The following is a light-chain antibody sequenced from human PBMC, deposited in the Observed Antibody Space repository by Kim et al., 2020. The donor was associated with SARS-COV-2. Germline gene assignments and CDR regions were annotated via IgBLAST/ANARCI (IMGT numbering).Light chain of an antibody. Sequence: SSVTLPSPLTRGPRTYIFPCHPPHPGKAPRYLLQLEGSGSYNKGSGFPARFSRSSSGADRYLNISNLQSEDVADYYCATWDSNTRVFGGGPQLTVL. CDR1: RGPRTYI. V-gene: IGLV4-60*03. J-gene: IGLJ3*02. CDR3: ATWDSNTRV. CDR2: LEGSGSY.